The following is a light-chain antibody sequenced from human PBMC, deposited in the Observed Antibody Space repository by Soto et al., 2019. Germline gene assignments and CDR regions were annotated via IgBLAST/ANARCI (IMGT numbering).Light chain of an antibody. J-gene: IGKJ5*01. Sequence: EIVLTQSPGTLSLSPGERATLSCRASQSVSSYLAWYQQKPGQAPRLLIYDASNRATGIPARFSGSGSGTEFTLSISSLQSEDFAVYYCKQYKEWPPFTFGQGTRLEIK. V-gene: IGKV3-15*01. CDR3: KQYKEWPPFT. CDR2: DAS. CDR1: QSVSSY.